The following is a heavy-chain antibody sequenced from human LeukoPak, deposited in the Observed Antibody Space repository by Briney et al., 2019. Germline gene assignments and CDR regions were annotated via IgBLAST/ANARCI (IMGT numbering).Heavy chain of an antibody. Sequence: GGSLRLSCTASGFTFSTYTMNWVRQAPGKGLEWISSITSNRKYIFYADSLKGRFTISRDNAKNSLYLQMNSLRAEDTAVYYCARAGPSCYDHWGQGTLVTVSS. CDR1: GFTFSTYT. J-gene: IGHJ4*02. CDR3: ARAGPSCYDH. V-gene: IGHV3-21*01. CDR2: ITSNRKYI. D-gene: IGHD2-15*01.